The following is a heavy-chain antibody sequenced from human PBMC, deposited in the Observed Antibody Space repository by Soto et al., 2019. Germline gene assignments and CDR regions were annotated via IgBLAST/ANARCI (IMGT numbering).Heavy chain of an antibody. CDR3: AADERYCSGGSCGPAFDI. CDR2: IVAGSGNT. D-gene: IGHD2-15*01. J-gene: IGHJ3*02. Sequence: SVKVSCKASGFTFTSSAMQWVRQARGQRLEWIGWIVAGSGNTNYAQKFQERVTITRDMSTSTAYVELSSLRSEDTAVYYCAADERYCSGGSCGPAFDIWGQGTMVTVSS. CDR1: GFTFTSSA. V-gene: IGHV1-58*02.